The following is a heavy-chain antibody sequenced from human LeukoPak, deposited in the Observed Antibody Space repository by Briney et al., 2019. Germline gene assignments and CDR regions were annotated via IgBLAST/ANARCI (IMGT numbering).Heavy chain of an antibody. CDR2: ISGSGDNT. J-gene: IGHJ4*02. V-gene: IGHV3-23*01. D-gene: IGHD1-7*01. CDR1: GFIFSSYA. Sequence: GGSLRLSCAASGFIFSSYAMSWVRQAPGKGLEWVSTISGSGDNTYYADSVKGRFTISRDNSKNTLYLQMNSLRAEDTAVYYCAKTYNWNYDYWGQGTLVTVSS. CDR3: AKTYNWNYDY.